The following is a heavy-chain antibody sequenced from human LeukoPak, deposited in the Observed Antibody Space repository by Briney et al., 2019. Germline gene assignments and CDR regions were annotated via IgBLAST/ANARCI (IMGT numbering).Heavy chain of an antibody. V-gene: IGHV1-46*01. D-gene: IGHD4-17*01. CDR3: ARDRTVTTLDYWYFDL. CDR1: GGTFSSYA. CDR2: INPSGGST. Sequence: ASVKVSCKASGGTFSSYAISWVRQAPGQGLEWMGIINPSGGSTSYAQKFQGRVTTTRDTSTSTVYMELSSLRSEDTAVYYCARDRTVTTLDYWYFDLRGRGTLVTVSS. J-gene: IGHJ2*01.